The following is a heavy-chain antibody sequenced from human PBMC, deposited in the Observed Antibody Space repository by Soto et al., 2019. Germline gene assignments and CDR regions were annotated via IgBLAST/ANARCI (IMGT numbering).Heavy chain of an antibody. CDR1: GFTVCSYA. V-gene: IGHV3-23*01. CDR2: ISGSGGST. CDR3: AKGAYYYGSGSSDAFDI. J-gene: IGHJ3*02. D-gene: IGHD3-10*01. Sequence: GSPRLCCAACGFTVCSYAMSWVRQDPGKGLEWVSAISGSGGSTYYADSVKGRFTISRDNSKNTLYLQMNSLRAEDTAVYYCAKGAYYYGSGSSDAFDIWGQGTMVTVSS.